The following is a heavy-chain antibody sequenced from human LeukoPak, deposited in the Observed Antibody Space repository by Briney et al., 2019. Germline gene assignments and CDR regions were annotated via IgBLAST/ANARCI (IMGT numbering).Heavy chain of an antibody. CDR2: IQSDGSRK. CDR1: GVTFSNYG. J-gene: IGHJ2*01. V-gene: IGHV3-30*02. Sequence: GGSLRLSCVASGVTFSNYGLHWVRQAPGKGREGVAFIQSDGSRKYYADSVTGRFTISRDNSRNTLYLQMNSLKAEDTAVFYCARDIWPWHFDPCGRGTLVTVSS. D-gene: IGHD3-10*01. CDR3: ARDIWPWHFDP.